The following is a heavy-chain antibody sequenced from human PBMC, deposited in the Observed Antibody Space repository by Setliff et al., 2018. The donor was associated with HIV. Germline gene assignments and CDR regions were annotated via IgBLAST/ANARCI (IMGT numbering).Heavy chain of an antibody. CDR3: GRSGGWWGHSNPHPFYYYMDV. D-gene: IGHD2-15*01. Sequence: GASVKVSCKASGYTFTSHYIHWVRQAPGQGLEWIGGIIPEFGVASHTPKMEGRLTVDADKSRTTIYMVLSNLRFDDTAVYYCGRSGGWWGHSNPHPFYYYMDVWGKGTSVTVSS. V-gene: IGHV1-46*04. CDR1: GYTFTSHY. J-gene: IGHJ6*03. CDR2: IIPEFGVA.